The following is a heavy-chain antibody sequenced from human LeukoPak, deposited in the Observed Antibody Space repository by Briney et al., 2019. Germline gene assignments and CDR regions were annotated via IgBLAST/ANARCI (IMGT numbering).Heavy chain of an antibody. V-gene: IGHV4-34*01. J-gene: IGHJ6*02. D-gene: IGHD6-6*01. Sequence: SSETLSLTCTVSGGSINNYYWSWFRQPPGKGLEWIGEINHSGSINYNPSLKSRVTISVDTSKNQFSLKLSSVTAADTAVYYCARGSLVRKYYYYYYGMDVWGQGTTVTVSS. CDR1: GGSINNYY. CDR3: ARGSLVRKYYYYYYGMDV. CDR2: INHSGSI.